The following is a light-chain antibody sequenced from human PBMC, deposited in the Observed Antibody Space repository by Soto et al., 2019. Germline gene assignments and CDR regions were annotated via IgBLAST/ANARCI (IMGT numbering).Light chain of an antibody. Sequence: EIVLTQSPVTLSLSPGERATLSCRASQSVSNYLAWYQQKPGQAPRLLIYGASNRATGIPARFSGSGSGTDFPLTISSLEPEDFAIYYCQQGSIWPPLTFGQGTKVEIK. J-gene: IGKJ1*01. V-gene: IGKV3-11*01. CDR3: QQGSIWPPLT. CDR1: QSVSNY. CDR2: GAS.